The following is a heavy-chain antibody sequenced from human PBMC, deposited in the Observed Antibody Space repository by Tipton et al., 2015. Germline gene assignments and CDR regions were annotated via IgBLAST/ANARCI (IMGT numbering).Heavy chain of an antibody. CDR1: GGMFSNRG. J-gene: IGHJ4*02. D-gene: IGHD6-13*01. Sequence: QLVQSGPEVKKPGSSVKVSCKASGGMFSNRGFSWVRQAPGQGLEWMGGIIPMLGTTKYAQKFQGRVTFTADEATSTTYMDLSSLRSDDTAMYYCARENSMWYPYFDYWGQGTLVTVSS. V-gene: IGHV1-69*01. CDR3: ARENSMWYPYFDY. CDR2: IIPMLGTT.